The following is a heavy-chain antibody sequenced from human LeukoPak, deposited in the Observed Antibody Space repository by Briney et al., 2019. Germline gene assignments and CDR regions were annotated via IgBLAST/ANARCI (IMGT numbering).Heavy chain of an antibody. V-gene: IGHV3-7*01. CDR3: AKDGESYGTTGDYFDY. CDR2: IKQDGSET. CDR1: GFTFSTFW. Sequence: GGSLRLSCAASGFTFSTFWMNWVRQAPGKGLEWVANIKQDGSETYYVASVKGRFTISRDNSKNTLYLQMNSLRAEDTAVYYCAKDGESYGTTGDYFDYWGQGTLVTVSS. J-gene: IGHJ4*02. D-gene: IGHD1-7*01.